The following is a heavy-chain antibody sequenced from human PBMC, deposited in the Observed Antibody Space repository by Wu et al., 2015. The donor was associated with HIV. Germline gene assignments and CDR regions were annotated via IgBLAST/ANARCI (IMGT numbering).Heavy chain of an antibody. CDR2: ISAYNGNT. V-gene: IGHV1-18*04. D-gene: IGHD4-11*01. J-gene: IGHJ3*02. CDR1: GYSFRSYG. CDR3: TRGSNSWASDI. Sequence: QVQLVQSGGGVKKPGASVKVSCKASGYSFRSYGISWVRQVPGQGLEWVGWISAYNGNTDYAQKLLGRVTMTTDTSTNTAYLDLRSLRADDTAVYYCTRGSNSWASDIWGQGTKVIVSS.